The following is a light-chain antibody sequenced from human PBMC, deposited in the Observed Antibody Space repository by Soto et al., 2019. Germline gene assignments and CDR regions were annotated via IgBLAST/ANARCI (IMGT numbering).Light chain of an antibody. J-gene: IGLJ1*01. Sequence: QSALTQPASVSGSPGQSITISCTGTSSDVGGYNFVSWYQQHPGKAPKLMIYEVTSRPSGVSNRFSGSRSDNTASLTISGLQAEDEADYYCSSYTSSSTLVFGTGTKVTVL. CDR2: EVT. V-gene: IGLV2-14*03. CDR1: SSDVGGYNF. CDR3: SSYTSSSTLV.